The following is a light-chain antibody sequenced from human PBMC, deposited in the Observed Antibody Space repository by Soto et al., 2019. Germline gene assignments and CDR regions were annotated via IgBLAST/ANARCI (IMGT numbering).Light chain of an antibody. CDR2: HVT. J-gene: IGLJ1*01. CDR1: SSDVGGHDY. CDR3: SSYTSSSTFV. Sequence: QSALTQSASVSGSPGHSITISCTGTSSDVGGHDYVSWYQQHPGKAPTLMIYHVTNRPSGVSSRFSGSKSGNTAFLIISGLQAEDEADYYCSSYTSSSTFVFGTGTKVTV. V-gene: IGLV2-14*01.